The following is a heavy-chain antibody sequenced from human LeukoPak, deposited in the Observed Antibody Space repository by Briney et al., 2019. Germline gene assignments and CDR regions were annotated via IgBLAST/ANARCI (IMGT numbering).Heavy chain of an antibody. Sequence: SETLSLTCTLSGGSISSGGYYWSWIRQHSGNGLEWIGYIYYSGSTYYNPSLKSRVTISVDTSKNQLSLKLSSVTAADTAVYYCARVAYGDYGEFDHWGQGTLVTVSS. CDR1: GGSISSGGYY. CDR3: ARVAYGDYGEFDH. D-gene: IGHD4-17*01. CDR2: IYYSGST. V-gene: IGHV4-31*03. J-gene: IGHJ4*02.